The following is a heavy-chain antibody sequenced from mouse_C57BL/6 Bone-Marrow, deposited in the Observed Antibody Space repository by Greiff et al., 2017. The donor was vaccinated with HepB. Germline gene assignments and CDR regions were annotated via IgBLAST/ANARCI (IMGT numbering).Heavy chain of an antibody. CDR1: GYAFSSSW. CDR2: IYPGDGDT. D-gene: IGHD2-2*01. V-gene: IGHV1-82*01. J-gene: IGHJ2*01. CDR3: ARALWLRRVAYFDY. Sequence: VQLQQSGPELVKPGASVKISCKASGYAFSSSWMNWVKQRPGKGLEWIGRIYPGDGDTNYNGKFKGKATLPADKSSSTAYMQLSSLTSEDSAVYFCARALWLRRVAYFDYWGQGTTLTVSS.